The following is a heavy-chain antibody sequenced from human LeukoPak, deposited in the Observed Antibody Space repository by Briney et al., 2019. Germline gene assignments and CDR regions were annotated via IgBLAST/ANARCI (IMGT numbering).Heavy chain of an antibody. V-gene: IGHV3-43*02. Sequence: GGSLRLSCAASGFTFDDHAMHWVRQAPGKGPQWVSLTSRDGGETFYTDSVKGRFTISRDSRKNSVYLQMDSLTTEDTALYYCVRGRQWLMFPWGQGTLVTVSS. CDR1: GFTFDDHA. J-gene: IGHJ5*02. CDR2: TSRDGGET. CDR3: VRGRQWLMFP. D-gene: IGHD6-19*01.